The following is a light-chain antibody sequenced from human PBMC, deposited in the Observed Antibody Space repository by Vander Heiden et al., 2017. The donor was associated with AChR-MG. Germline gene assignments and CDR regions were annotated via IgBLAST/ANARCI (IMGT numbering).Light chain of an antibody. CDR2: TNN. V-gene: IGLV1-44*01. J-gene: IGLJ2*01. CDR1: SSNIGSNT. Sequence: QSVLTQPPSASGTPGQRVTISCSGSSSNIGSNTVNWYQQLPGTAPNLLIYTNNQRPSGVPDRFSGSKSDTSASLAISGLHSEDEADYYCAAWDDSLNGPVFGGGTKLTVL. CDR3: AAWDDSLNGPV.